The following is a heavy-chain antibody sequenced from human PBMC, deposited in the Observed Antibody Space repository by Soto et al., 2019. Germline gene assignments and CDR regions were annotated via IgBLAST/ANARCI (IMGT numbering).Heavy chain of an antibody. J-gene: IGHJ3*02. Sequence: EVELVESGGGLVQPGGSLRLSCAVSGFTVSSKYMSWVRRAPGKGLEWVSVIYAGGSTFYADSVKGRFTISRDSSKNTLYLQVHSLRAEDTAVYYCAREGAAGDTGVAFEIWGQGTMVTVSS. CDR2: IYAGGST. CDR1: GFTVSSKY. D-gene: IGHD6-13*01. V-gene: IGHV3-66*01. CDR3: AREGAAGDTGVAFEI.